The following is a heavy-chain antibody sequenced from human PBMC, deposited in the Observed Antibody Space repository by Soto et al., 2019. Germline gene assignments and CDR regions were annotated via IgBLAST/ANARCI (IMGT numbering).Heavy chain of an antibody. CDR1: GFSLNTRGVG. D-gene: IGHD1-26*01. J-gene: IGHJ6*02. CDR3: AHIIPWVGGGVGGMDV. CDR2: IYWDDAQ. Sequence: QITLKESGPTLVKPTQTLTLTCTFSGFSLNTRGVGVGWIRQPPGKALEWLALIYWDDAQRYSPSLKTRLTITKDTAENQVVLTMTNMDPVDTPTYYCAHIIPWVGGGVGGMDVWGQGTTVTVSS. V-gene: IGHV2-5*02.